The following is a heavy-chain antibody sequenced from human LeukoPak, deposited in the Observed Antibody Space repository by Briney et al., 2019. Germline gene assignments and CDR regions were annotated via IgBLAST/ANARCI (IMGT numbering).Heavy chain of an antibody. Sequence: GGSLRLSCAASGFTVSINYMSWVRQAPGKGLEWVSVIFSGGSTYYADSVKGRFTISRDSSKNTLYLQMNSLRAEDTAVYYCAREGSSSPYFDYWGQGTLVTVSS. J-gene: IGHJ4*02. CDR3: AREGSSSPYFDY. CDR2: IFSGGST. CDR1: GFTVSINY. D-gene: IGHD6-6*01. V-gene: IGHV3-53*01.